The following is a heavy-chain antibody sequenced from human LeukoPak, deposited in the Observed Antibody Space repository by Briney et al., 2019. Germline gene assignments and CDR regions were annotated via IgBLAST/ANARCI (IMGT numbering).Heavy chain of an antibody. CDR1: GFTFSSYS. V-gene: IGHV3-48*01. CDR2: ISSSSSTI. CDR3: ARSRRGGVWGSYRTFFDY. D-gene: IGHD3-16*02. J-gene: IGHJ4*02. Sequence: GGSLTLSCAASGFTFSSYSMNWVRRAPGKGLEWVSYISSSSSTIYYADSVKGRFTISRDNAKNSLYLQMNSLRAEDTAVYYCARSRRGGVWGSYRTFFDYWGQGTLVTVSS.